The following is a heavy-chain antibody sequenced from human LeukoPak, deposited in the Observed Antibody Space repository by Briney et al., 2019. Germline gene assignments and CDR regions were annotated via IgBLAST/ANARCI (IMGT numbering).Heavy chain of an antibody. J-gene: IGHJ6*03. CDR2: XXXSGTT. Sequence: VSGGSISSXXXXXXRXXXGXXXXXXXXXXXSGTTNYNPSLKSRVTISVDTSKNQFSLKLSSVTAADTAVYYCARVVPAGVAITLYYMDVWGKGTTVTVSS. CDR1: GGSISSXX. V-gene: IGHV4-59*01. D-gene: IGHD2-2*01. CDR3: ARVVPAGVAITLYYMDV.